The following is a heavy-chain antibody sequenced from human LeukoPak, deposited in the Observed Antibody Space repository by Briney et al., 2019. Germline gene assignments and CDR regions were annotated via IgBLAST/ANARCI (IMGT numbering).Heavy chain of an antibody. D-gene: IGHD2-2*01. CDR3: ARDGVVVPAAVDY. CDR1: GYSISSGYY. Sequence: LETLSFTCAVSGYSISSGYYWGWIRQPPGKGLEWIGSIYHSGSTYYNPSLKSRVTISVDTSKNQFSLKLSSVTAADTAVYYCARDGVVVPAAVDYWGQGTLVTVSS. V-gene: IGHV4-38-2*02. CDR2: IYHSGST. J-gene: IGHJ4*02.